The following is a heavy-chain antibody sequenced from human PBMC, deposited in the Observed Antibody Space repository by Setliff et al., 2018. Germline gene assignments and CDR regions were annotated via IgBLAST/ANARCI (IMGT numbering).Heavy chain of an antibody. CDR3: ARDWSGYDPTGYMDV. CDR2: FSGKGGGT. J-gene: IGHJ6*04. CDR1: GFTLSTYT. D-gene: IGHD5-12*01. V-gene: IGHV3-64*02. Sequence: PGGSLRLSCAASGFTLSTYTLYWFRQAPGKGLEFVSAFSGKGGGTHYADSVKGRFTISRDTSKNTLNLQMASLRAEDTAVYFCARDWSGYDPTGYMDVWGKGTTVTVS.